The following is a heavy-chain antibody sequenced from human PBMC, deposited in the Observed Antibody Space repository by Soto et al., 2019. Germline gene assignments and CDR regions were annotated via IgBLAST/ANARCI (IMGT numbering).Heavy chain of an antibody. D-gene: IGHD3-16*01. J-gene: IGHJ6*02. Sequence: PSETLSLTCTVSGGSISSGDYYWSWIRQPPGKGLEWIGYIYYSGSTYYNPSLKSRVTISVDTSKNQFSLKLSSVTAAKTAVYYFARDYAADYVWGSYISYGMDVWGQGTTVTVSS. V-gene: IGHV4-30-4*01. CDR1: GGSISSGDYY. CDR3: ARDYAADYVWGSYISYGMDV. CDR2: IYYSGST.